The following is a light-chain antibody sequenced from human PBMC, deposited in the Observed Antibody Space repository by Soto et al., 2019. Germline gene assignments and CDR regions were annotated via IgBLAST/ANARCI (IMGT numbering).Light chain of an antibody. CDR2: AAS. V-gene: IGKV1-39*01. CDR3: QQSYSTGG. J-gene: IGKJ2*03. Sequence: DIQMTQSPSSLSASVGDRVTITCRASQSISSYLNWYQQKPGKAPKLLIYAASSLQSGVPSRFSGSGSGTDFTLTISSLQPEDFATYYCQQSYSTGGFGQGTKLEIK. CDR1: QSISSY.